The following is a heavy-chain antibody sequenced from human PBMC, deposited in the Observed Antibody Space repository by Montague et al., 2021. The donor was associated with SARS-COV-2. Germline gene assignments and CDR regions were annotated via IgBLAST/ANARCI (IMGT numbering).Heavy chain of an antibody. CDR2: IYTSGST. Sequence: TLSLTCTVSGGSISSGSYYWSWIRQPAGKGLEWIGRIYTSGSTNYNPSLKSRVTISVDTSKNQFSLKLTSVTAADTAVYYCARVGVGTMVRGVIPAYYYSGMDVWGQGTPVTVSS. J-gene: IGHJ6*02. D-gene: IGHD3-10*01. V-gene: IGHV4-61*02. CDR3: ARVGVGTMVRGVIPAYYYSGMDV. CDR1: GGSISSGSYY.